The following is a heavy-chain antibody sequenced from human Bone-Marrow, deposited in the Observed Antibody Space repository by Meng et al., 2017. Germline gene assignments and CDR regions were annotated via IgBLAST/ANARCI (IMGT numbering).Heavy chain of an antibody. D-gene: IGHD4-23*01. J-gene: IGHJ5*02. CDR1: GYIFTNYD. CDR2: LNPRTGNT. V-gene: IGHV1-8*01. CDR3: ARDYGGNSGRFDP. Sequence: QVQMVQSGVDVKKPGASVRVTCKASGYIFTNYDLNWVRQAAGQGPEWMGWLNPRTGNTGYAQKFQGRVTLTRDTSRSTAYMELSSLTSDDTAIYYCARDYGGNSGRFDPWGQGTLVTVSS.